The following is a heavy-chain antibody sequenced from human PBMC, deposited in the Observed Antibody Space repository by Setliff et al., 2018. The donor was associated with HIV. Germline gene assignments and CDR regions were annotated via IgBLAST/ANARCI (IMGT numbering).Heavy chain of an antibody. J-gene: IGHJ3*02. CDR1: GYIFTNYY. CDR2: INPRGDAT. V-gene: IGHV1-46*01. D-gene: IGHD5-12*01. CDR3: ARDLKEDSGYDVTGQSSDTVDN. Sequence: ASVKVSCKASGYIFTNYYMHWVRQAPGQGLEWMGIINPRGDATTYAQKFQGRVIMTRDTSTYTLYMGLSNLRSDGTAGYHCARDLKEDSGYDVTGQSSDTVDNGGQGTRVTVSS.